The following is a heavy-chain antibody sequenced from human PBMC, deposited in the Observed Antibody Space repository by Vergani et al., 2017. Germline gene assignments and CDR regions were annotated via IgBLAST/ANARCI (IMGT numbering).Heavy chain of an antibody. CDR2: ISSSSSTI. Sequence: EVQLVESGGGLVQPGGSLRLSCAASGFTFSSYSMNWVRQAPGKGLEWVSYISSSSSTIYYADSVKGRFTISRDNAKNSLYLQMNSLRAEDTAVYYCARVKEYGSRTRGVDYWGQGTLVTVSS. CDR1: GFTFSSYS. V-gene: IGHV3-48*01. D-gene: IGHD2-2*01. CDR3: ARVKEYGSRTRGVDY. J-gene: IGHJ4*02.